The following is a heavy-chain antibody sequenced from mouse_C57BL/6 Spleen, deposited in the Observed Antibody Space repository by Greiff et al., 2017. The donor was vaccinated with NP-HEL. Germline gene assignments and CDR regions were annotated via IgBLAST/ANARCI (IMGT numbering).Heavy chain of an antibody. CDR1: GYTFTSYW. J-gene: IGHJ4*01. CDR3: ARGNYDYLCAMDY. V-gene: IGHV1-61*01. D-gene: IGHD2-4*01. CDR2: IYPSDSDT. Sequence: QVQLQQPGAELVRPGSSVKLSCKASGYTFTSYWMDWVKQRPGQGLEWIGNIYPSDSDTHYNQNAKDKATLTWNKSSSTAYMQLSSLTSEDSAVYYCARGNYDYLCAMDYWNQGTSVTV.